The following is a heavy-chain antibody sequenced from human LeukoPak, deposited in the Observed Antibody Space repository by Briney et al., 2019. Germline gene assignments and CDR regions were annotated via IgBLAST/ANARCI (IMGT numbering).Heavy chain of an antibody. V-gene: IGHV3-21*04. CDR1: GFTFSTYS. D-gene: IGHD4-17*01. Sequence: PGGSLRLSCAASGFTFSTYSMNWVRQAPGKGLEWVSSISSSSSYIYYADSVKGRFTISRDNAKNSLYLQMNSLRAEDTALYHCARDDYGIFDYWGQGTLVTVSS. CDR3: ARDDYGIFDY. CDR2: ISSSSSYI. J-gene: IGHJ4*02.